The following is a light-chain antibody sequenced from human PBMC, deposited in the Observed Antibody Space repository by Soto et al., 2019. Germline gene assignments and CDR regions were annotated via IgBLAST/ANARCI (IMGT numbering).Light chain of an antibody. Sequence: ETVMTQSPFTLSFSPWYTSTLSCMASQRVSNHFAWYQQKPGQAPRLLIYAASTRAAGVPVRFSGSGSETEFTLTIRSLQSEDFALYYCHQYNNWPWTFGQGTKVDIK. CDR1: QRVSNH. V-gene: IGKV3-15*01. CDR2: AAS. J-gene: IGKJ1*01. CDR3: HQYNNWPWT.